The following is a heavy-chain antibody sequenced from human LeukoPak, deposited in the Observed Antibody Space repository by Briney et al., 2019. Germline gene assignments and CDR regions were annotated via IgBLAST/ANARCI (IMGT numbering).Heavy chain of an antibody. Sequence: GGSLRLSCAASGFTFSDHYMDWVRQAPRKGLEWVGRIRNKANSYTTEYAASVTGRFTISRDDSKSSLYLQMNSLKTEDTAVYYCARRSGSYFHFDYWGQGTLVTVSS. D-gene: IGHD1-26*01. CDR3: ARRSGSYFHFDY. J-gene: IGHJ4*02. V-gene: IGHV3-72*01. CDR1: GFTFSDHY. CDR2: IRNKANSYTT.